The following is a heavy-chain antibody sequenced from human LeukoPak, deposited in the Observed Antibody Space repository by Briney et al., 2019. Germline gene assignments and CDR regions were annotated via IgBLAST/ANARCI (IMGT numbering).Heavy chain of an antibody. D-gene: IGHD1-26*01. Sequence: SETLSLTCTVSGGSISSYYWSWIRQPPGKGLEWIGYIYYSGSTNYNPSLKSRVTISVDTSKNQFSLKLSSVTAADTAVYYCARQAVGKIVGATTAYFDYWGQGTLVTVSS. J-gene: IGHJ4*02. V-gene: IGHV4-59*08. CDR2: IYYSGST. CDR3: ARQAVGKIVGATTAYFDY. CDR1: GGSISSYY.